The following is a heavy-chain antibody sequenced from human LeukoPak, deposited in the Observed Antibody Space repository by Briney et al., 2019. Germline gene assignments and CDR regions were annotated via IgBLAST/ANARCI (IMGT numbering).Heavy chain of an antibody. CDR1: GDSVSSNSAC. CDR2: TYYRSKWKN. D-gene: IGHD5-24*01. J-gene: IGHJ2*01. Sequence: SQTLSLTCVISGDSVSSNSACWNWIRQSPSRGLEWLGRTYYRSKWKNDYAVSVKSRIAINPDTSKNQFSLQLNSVTPEDTAVYYCARAGTYGYYWYFDLWGRGTLVTVSS. CDR3: ARAGTYGYYWYFDL. V-gene: IGHV6-1*01.